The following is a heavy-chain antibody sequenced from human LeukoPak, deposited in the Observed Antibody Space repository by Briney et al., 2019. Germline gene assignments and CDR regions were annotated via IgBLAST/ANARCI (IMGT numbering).Heavy chain of an antibody. J-gene: IGHJ4*02. CDR1: GYTFTSYD. CDR2: MNPNSGNT. D-gene: IGHD6-19*01. Sequence: ASVKVSCKASGYTFTSYDINWVRQATGQGLEWMGWMNPNSGNTGYAQKFQGRVTIARNTSISTAYMELSSLRSEDTAVYYCARDGPGGAVAGTDFDYWGQGTLVTVSS. CDR3: ARDGPGGAVAGTDFDY. V-gene: IGHV1-8*03.